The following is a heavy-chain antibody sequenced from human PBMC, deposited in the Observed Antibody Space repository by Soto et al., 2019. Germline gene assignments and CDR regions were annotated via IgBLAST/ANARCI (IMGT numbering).Heavy chain of an antibody. CDR1: GGSISSGGYY. CDR3: ARQDYDISRPSDY. J-gene: IGHJ4*02. D-gene: IGHD3-9*01. Sequence: PSETLSLTCTVSGGSISSGGYYWSWIRQHPGKGLEWIGYIYYSGSTYYNPSLKSRVTISVDTSKNQFSLKLSSVTAADTAVYYCARQDYDISRPSDYWGQGTLVTVSS. CDR2: IYYSGST. V-gene: IGHV4-31*03.